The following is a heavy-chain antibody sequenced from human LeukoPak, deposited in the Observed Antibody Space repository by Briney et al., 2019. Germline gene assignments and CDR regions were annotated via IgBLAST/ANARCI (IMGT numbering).Heavy chain of an antibody. CDR3: ARDGPGYCSGGSCHRFDY. D-gene: IGHD2-15*01. CDR1: GYTFTGYY. J-gene: IGHJ4*02. Sequence: ASVKVSCKASGYTFTGYYMHWVRQAPGQGLEWMGIINPSGGSTSYAQKFQGRVTMTRDTSTSTVYMELSSLRSEDTAVYYCARDGPGYCSGGSCHRFDYWGQGTLVTVSS. V-gene: IGHV1-46*01. CDR2: INPSGGST.